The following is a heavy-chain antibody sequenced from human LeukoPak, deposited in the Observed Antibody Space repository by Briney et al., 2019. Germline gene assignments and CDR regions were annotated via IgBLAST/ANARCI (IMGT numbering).Heavy chain of an antibody. CDR3: AREKKTEWTTGAFDM. CDR2: INWNGGST. V-gene: IGHV3-20*04. CDR1: GFTFDDYG. Sequence: GGSLRLSCAASGFTFDDYGMSWVRQAPGKGLEWVSGINWNGGSTGYADSVKGRFTMSRDNAQNALYLEMNSLRAEDTAVYYCAREKKTEWTTGAFDMWGQGTMVIVSS. J-gene: IGHJ3*02. D-gene: IGHD3-3*01.